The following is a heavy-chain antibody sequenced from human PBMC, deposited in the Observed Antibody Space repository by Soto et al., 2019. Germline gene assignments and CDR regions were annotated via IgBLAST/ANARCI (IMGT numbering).Heavy chain of an antibody. Sequence: QVQLVESGGGVVQPGRSLRLSCAASGFTFSGYGMHWVRQAPGKGLEWVAVISFEGSKKYYANSVEGRFTISRDNSKNTLFLQMNSLRAEDTAVHYCAKGGSSSARYFDTWGQGTLVTVSS. J-gene: IGHJ5*02. CDR3: AKGGSSSARYFDT. CDR1: GFTFSGYG. V-gene: IGHV3-30*18. D-gene: IGHD6-6*01. CDR2: ISFEGSKK.